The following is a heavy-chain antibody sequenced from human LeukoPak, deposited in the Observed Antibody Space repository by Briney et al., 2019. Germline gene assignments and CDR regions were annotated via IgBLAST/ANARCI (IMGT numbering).Heavy chain of an antibody. Sequence: ASVKVSCKASGYTFTSYGISWVRQAPGQGLEWMGWISAYNGNTYYAQKLQGRVTMTTDTSTSTAYMELRSLRSDDTAVYYCAREERYCSSTSCFLYFDYWGQGTLATVSS. CDR1: GYTFTSYG. V-gene: IGHV1-18*01. CDR2: ISAYNGNT. D-gene: IGHD2-2*01. CDR3: AREERYCSSTSCFLYFDY. J-gene: IGHJ4*02.